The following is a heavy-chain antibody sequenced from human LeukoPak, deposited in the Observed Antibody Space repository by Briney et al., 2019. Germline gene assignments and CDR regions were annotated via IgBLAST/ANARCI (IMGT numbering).Heavy chain of an antibody. CDR3: ARVRGAGSVDY. CDR2: IYYGGST. D-gene: IGHD2-15*01. J-gene: IGHJ4*02. CDR1: GGSISSYY. Sequence: SETLSLTCTVSGGSISSYYWSWIRQPPGKGLEWIGYIYYGGSTNYNPSLKSRVTISVDTSKNQFSLKLSSVTAADTAVYYCARVRGAGSVDYWGQGTLVTVSS. V-gene: IGHV4-59*01.